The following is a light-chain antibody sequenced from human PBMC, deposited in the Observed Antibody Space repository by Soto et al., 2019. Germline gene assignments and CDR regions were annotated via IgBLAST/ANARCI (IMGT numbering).Light chain of an antibody. CDR1: QGFRNN. CDR2: AAS. Sequence: DIQMTQSPSSLSASAGDRVTITCRAGQGFRNNLAWYQQKPGEVPKLLIYAASTLQSGVPSRFSGSGSGTDFTLTISSLQPEDVATYYCQKYFSVPFTFGPGTKVVIK. J-gene: IGKJ3*01. CDR3: QKYFSVPFT. V-gene: IGKV1-27*01.